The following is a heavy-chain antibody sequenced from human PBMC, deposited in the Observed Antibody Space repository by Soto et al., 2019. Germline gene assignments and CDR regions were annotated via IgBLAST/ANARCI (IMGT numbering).Heavy chain of an antibody. CDR2: IHYSGST. V-gene: IGHV4-31*03. CDR3: ARVGGSETYYTTDDY. CDR1: GGSISSGGYY. J-gene: IGHJ4*02. Sequence: QVQLQESGPGLVKPSQTLSLTCTVSGGSISSGGYYWSWIRQHPGKGLEWIGYIHYSGSTDYNPSLKSRVTISVDTSKNHFSLKLSSVTAADTAVYYCARVGGSETYYTTDDYWGQGTRVTVSS. D-gene: IGHD3-10*01.